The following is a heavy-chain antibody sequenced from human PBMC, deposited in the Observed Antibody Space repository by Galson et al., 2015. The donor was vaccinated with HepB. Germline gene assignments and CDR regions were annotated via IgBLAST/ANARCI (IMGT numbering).Heavy chain of an antibody. D-gene: IGHD3-3*01. CDR2: ISGSVDNT. V-gene: IGHV3-23*01. CDR1: GFTFTSYT. J-gene: IGHJ3*02. CDR3: AKGVCDFWSGGRAFDI. Sequence: SLRLSCAASGFTFTSYTMSWVRQAPGKGLEWVSCISGSVDNTYYADAVKGRFTISRDDSKNTLYLRMNSLRAEDTAIYYCAKGVCDFWSGGRAFDIWGQGTRVTVS.